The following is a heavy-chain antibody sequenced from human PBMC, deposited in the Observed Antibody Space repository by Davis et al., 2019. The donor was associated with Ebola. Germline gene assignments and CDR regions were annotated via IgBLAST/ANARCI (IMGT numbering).Heavy chain of an antibody. J-gene: IGHJ4*02. CDR2: TRNKASSYST. D-gene: IGHD1-26*01. CDR1: GFTLSDHY. Sequence: GESLKISCAASGFTLSDHYMDWVRQTPGMGLEWVARTRNKASSYSTEYAASVKDRFIISRDDSKDSLYLQMNSLKTEDTAVYYCARATSGTYLLNYWGQGTLVTVSS. V-gene: IGHV3-72*01. CDR3: ARATSGTYLLNY.